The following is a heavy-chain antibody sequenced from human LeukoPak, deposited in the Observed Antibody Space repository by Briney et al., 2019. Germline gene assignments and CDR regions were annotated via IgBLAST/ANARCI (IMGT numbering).Heavy chain of an antibody. D-gene: IGHD3-10*01. J-gene: IGHJ4*02. CDR1: GGSISSYY. Sequence: SETLSLTCTVSGGSISSYYWSWIRQPPGKGLEWIGYIYYSGSTNYNPSLKSRVTISVDTSKNQFSLKLSSVPAADTAVYYCARDRGVRGSFDYWGQGTLVTVSS. CDR2: IYYSGST. CDR3: ARDRGVRGSFDY. V-gene: IGHV4-59*01.